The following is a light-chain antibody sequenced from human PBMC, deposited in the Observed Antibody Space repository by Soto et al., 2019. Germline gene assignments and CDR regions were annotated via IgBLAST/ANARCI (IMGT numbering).Light chain of an antibody. CDR1: QSALSSSNNKHL. Sequence: DIVMTQSPDSLAVSLGERATINCKSSQSALSSSNNKHLLSWYQQKPGQPPKLLIYWASTRESGVPDRFSGSGSGTDFTLTISNLQAEDVAVYYCQQFSTPPRHTLGGGTKVEI. CDR3: QQFSTPPRHT. CDR2: WAS. V-gene: IGKV4-1*01. J-gene: IGKJ4*01.